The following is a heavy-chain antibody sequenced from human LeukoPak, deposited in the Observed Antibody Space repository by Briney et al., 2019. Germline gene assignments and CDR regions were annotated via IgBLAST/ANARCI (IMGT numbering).Heavy chain of an antibody. Sequence: ASVKVSCKASGYTFTSYAMNWVRQAPGQGLEWMGWINTNTGNPTYAQGFTGRFVFSLDTSVSTAYLQISSLKAEDTAVYYCARDYSGYDRAPNFDYWGQGTLVTVSS. CDR1: GYTFTSYA. D-gene: IGHD5-12*01. V-gene: IGHV7-4-1*02. CDR2: INTNTGNP. CDR3: ARDYSGYDRAPNFDY. J-gene: IGHJ4*02.